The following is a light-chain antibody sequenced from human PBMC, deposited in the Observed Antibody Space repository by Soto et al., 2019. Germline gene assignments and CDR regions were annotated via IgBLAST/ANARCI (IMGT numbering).Light chain of an antibody. CDR1: QSVSSN. V-gene: IGKV3-11*01. Sequence: EIVLTQSPATLSLSPGERATLSCRASQSVSSNLAWYQQKPGQAPRLLIYDASNRATGIPARFSGSGSGTDFTLTISSPGPEVFAVYYCQQRSNWPLTFGGGTKVEIK. CDR3: QQRSNWPLT. CDR2: DAS. J-gene: IGKJ4*01.